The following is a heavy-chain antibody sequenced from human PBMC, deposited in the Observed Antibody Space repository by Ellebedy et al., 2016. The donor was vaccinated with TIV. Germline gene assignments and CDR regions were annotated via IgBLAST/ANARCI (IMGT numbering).Heavy chain of an antibody. Sequence: GGSLRLSXAVSGFTFNRNVMNWVRQAPGKGLEWVSSISGNGGNTYDADSVKGRFTLSRDKSKSTLYLQMNNLRADDTAVYYCGSSWAGDWGQGTLVTVSP. J-gene: IGHJ4*02. CDR1: GFTFNRNV. CDR3: GSSWAGD. V-gene: IGHV3-23*01. D-gene: IGHD3/OR15-3a*01. CDR2: ISGNGGNT.